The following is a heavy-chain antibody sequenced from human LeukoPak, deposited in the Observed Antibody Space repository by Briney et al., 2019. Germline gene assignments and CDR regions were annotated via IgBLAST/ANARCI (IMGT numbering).Heavy chain of an antibody. CDR1: GGTFISYA. J-gene: IGHJ4*02. Sequence: SVKVSCMASGGTFISYAISWVGQAPGQGLEWMGGIIPSFGTANYAQKVQGRVTITTDEPTSTAYMELSSLRSEDTAVYYCATAYYDFWSGYPPLFDYWGQGTLVTVSS. CDR3: ATAYYDFWSGYPPLFDY. CDR2: IIPSFGTA. V-gene: IGHV1-69*05. D-gene: IGHD3-3*01.